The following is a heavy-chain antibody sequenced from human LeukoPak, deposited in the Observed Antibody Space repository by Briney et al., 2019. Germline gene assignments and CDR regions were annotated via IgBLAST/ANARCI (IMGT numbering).Heavy chain of an antibody. CDR3: AREVSGGSCDLDY. V-gene: IGHV3-48*03. J-gene: IGHJ4*02. CDR1: GFTFSSYE. CDR2: ISSSGSTI. Sequence: GGSLRLSCAASGFTFSSYEMNWVRQAPGKGLEWVSYISSSGSTIYYADSVKGRFTISRDNAKNSLYLQMNSLRAEDTAVYYCAREVSGGSCDLDYWGQGTLVTVSS. D-gene: IGHD2-15*01.